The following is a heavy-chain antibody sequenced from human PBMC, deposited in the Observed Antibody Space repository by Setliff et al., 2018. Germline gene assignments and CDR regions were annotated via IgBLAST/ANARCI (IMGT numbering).Heavy chain of an antibody. CDR1: GFSFSDYS. Sequence: GGSLRLSCAASGFSFSDYSMNWVRQAPGKGLEWVASISSSSTYIFYADSVRGRFTVSRDNAKNSLYLQMNSLRPEDTAVYYCARTCSGSGCYAGLESWGQGTPVTVSS. V-gene: IGHV3-21*01. D-gene: IGHD2-15*01. CDR3: ARTCSGSGCYAGLES. J-gene: IGHJ4*02. CDR2: ISSSSTYI.